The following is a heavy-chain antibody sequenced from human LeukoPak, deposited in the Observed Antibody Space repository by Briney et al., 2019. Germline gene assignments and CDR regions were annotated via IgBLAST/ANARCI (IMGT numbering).Heavy chain of an antibody. J-gene: IGHJ4*02. CDR3: ARDSQFIGPLY. CDR1: GIIFSSDA. D-gene: IGHD5-24*01. V-gene: IGHV3-74*01. Sequence: GGSLRLSCAASGIIFSSDAMSWVRQAPGKGLVWVSRIMSDGRSTYADSVKGRFTISRDTAKNNLYLQMNSLRAEDTAVYYCARDSQFIGPLYWGQGTLVTVSS. CDR2: IMSDGRST.